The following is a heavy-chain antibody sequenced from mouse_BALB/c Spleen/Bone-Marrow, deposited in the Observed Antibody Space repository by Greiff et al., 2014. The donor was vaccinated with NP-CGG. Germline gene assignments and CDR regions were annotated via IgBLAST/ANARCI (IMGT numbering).Heavy chain of an antibody. V-gene: IGHV14-3*02. D-gene: IGHD2-1*01. CDR1: GFNIKDTY. Sequence: DVKLVESGAELVKPGASVKLSCTASGFNIKDTYIHWVKQRPEQGLEWIGRIDPANGNTKYDPKFQGKTTITADTSSNTGNLQLSSLTSEDTAVYYCAMAGYYGNDYWGQGTTLTVAA. CDR3: AMAGYYGNDY. J-gene: IGHJ2*01. CDR2: IDPANGNT.